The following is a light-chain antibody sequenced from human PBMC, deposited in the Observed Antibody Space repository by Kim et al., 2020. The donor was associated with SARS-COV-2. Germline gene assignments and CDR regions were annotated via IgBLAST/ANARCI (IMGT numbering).Light chain of an antibody. CDR2: WAS. V-gene: IGKV4-1*01. Sequence: DIVMTQSPDSLAVSLGERATIDCKSSQSVFYSSNNKNYLAWYQQKPGQAPKLLIYWASIRESGVPDRFSGSGSGTDFTLTISSLQAEDVAVYHCQQYYNLPPSFGQGTKLEI. J-gene: IGKJ2*01. CDR1: QSVFYSSNNKNY. CDR3: QQYYNLPPS.